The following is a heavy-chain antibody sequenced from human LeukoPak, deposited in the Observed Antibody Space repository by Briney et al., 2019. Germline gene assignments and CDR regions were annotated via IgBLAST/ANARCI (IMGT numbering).Heavy chain of an antibody. V-gene: IGHV1-18*01. J-gene: IGHJ5*02. Sequence: ASVKVSCKASGYTFTSYGISWVRQAPGQGLEWMGWISAYNGNTNYAQKLQGRVTITTDTSTSTAYMELRSLRSDDTAVYYCARDGIVVVPAASGSWFDPWGQGTLVTVSS. CDR1: GYTFTSYG. D-gene: IGHD2-2*01. CDR2: ISAYNGNT. CDR3: ARDGIVVVPAASGSWFDP.